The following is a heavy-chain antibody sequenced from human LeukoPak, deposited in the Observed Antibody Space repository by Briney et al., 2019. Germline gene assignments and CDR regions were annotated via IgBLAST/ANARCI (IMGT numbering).Heavy chain of an antibody. CDR1: GGSISSYY. CDR3: ARRYPRFGAFDI. D-gene: IGHD3-10*01. CDR2: IYYSGST. J-gene: IGHJ3*02. Sequence: PSETLSLTCTVSGGSISSYYWSWIRQPPGKGLEWIGYIYYSGSTNYNPSLKGRVTISVDTSKNQFSLKLSSVTAADTAVYYCARRYPRFGAFDIWGQGTMVTVSS. V-gene: IGHV4-59*08.